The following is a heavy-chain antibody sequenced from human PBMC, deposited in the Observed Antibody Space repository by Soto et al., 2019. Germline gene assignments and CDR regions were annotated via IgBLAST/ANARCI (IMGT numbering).Heavy chain of an antibody. Sequence: QITLKESGPTLVNPTQTLTLTCTFSGFSLSTSGVGVGWIRQPPGKALEWLALIYWDDDKRYSPSLKSRLTITKDTSKNQVVLTMTNMDPVDTATYYCAHMRGEYSFGPHDYYYYMDVWGKGTTVTVSS. CDR3: AHMRGEYSFGPHDYYYYMDV. J-gene: IGHJ6*03. CDR2: IYWDDDK. D-gene: IGHD5-12*01. V-gene: IGHV2-5*02. CDR1: GFSLSTSGVG.